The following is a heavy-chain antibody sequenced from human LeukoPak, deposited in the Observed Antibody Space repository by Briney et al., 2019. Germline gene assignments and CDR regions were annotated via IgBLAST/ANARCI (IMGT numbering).Heavy chain of an antibody. Sequence: SETLFLTCTVSGGSISSYYWSWIRQPPGKGLEWIGYIYYSGSTNYNPSLKSRVTISVDTSKNQFSLKLSSVTAADTAVYYCAREGVNGDYQGIWGQGTLVTVSS. CDR1: GGSISSYY. V-gene: IGHV4-59*12. CDR2: IYYSGST. J-gene: IGHJ4*02. D-gene: IGHD4-17*01. CDR3: AREGVNGDYQGI.